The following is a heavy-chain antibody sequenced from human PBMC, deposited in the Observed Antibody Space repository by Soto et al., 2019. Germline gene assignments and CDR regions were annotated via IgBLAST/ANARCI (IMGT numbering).Heavy chain of an antibody. D-gene: IGHD7-27*01. CDR2: ISYTGRT. CDR1: GDSVTSGSYY. CDR3: AREWGLLPYYVMNV. Sequence: EPLSLTCIVSGDSVTSGSYYWTWLRQPPGKGLEWIGYISYTGRTKYNPSLQSRVTISVDTSKNDFSLNLSSVTAADTAVYFCAREWGLLPYYVMNVWGHGTAVTVSS. J-gene: IGHJ6*02. V-gene: IGHV4-61*03.